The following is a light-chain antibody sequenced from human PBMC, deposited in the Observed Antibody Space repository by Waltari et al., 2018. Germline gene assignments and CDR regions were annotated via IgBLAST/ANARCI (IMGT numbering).Light chain of an antibody. Sequence: DIVMTQSPDSLAVSLGERATINCKSCQSVLYSSNNKNYLAWYQQKPGQPPKLVIYWASTRESGVPDRFSGSGSGTDFTLTISSLQAEDVAVYYCQQYYSTPPTFGQGTKVEIK. V-gene: IGKV4-1*01. CDR1: QSVLYSSNNKNY. CDR3: QQYYSTPPT. CDR2: WAS. J-gene: IGKJ1*01.